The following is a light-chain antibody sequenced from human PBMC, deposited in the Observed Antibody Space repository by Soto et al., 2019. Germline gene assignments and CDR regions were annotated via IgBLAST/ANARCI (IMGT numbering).Light chain of an antibody. V-gene: IGKV3-15*01. CDR3: QQYNNWPPDRT. J-gene: IGKJ1*01. CDR1: QSVSSN. Sequence: EIVMTQSPATLSVSPGERATLSCRASQSVSSNLAWYQQKPGQAPRLLIYGASTRATGIPARFSGSGSGTEFTLTISSLQSEDFAIYFCQQYNNWPPDRTFGQGTXV. CDR2: GAS.